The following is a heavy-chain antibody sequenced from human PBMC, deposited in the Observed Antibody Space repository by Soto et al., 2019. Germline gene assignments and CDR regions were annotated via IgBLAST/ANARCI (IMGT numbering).Heavy chain of an antibody. CDR2: IFTHGRDK. D-gene: IGHD1-26*01. Sequence: QVQLVQSGGGVVQPGRSLRLSCAASGFNFNTYFMHWVRQAPGKGLEWVAMIFTHGRDKEYADSVKGRFTISRDNSNNEMHLQKDSLRPEDTAVYYCGRDNEHGRNCVLAYWGQGALVTVSS. V-gene: IGHV3-30*03. CDR3: GRDNEHGRNCVLAY. J-gene: IGHJ4*02. CDR1: GFNFNTYF.